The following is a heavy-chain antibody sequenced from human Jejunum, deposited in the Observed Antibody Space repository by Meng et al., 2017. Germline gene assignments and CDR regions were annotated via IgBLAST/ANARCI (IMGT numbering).Heavy chain of an antibody. V-gene: IGHV1-18*01. CDR1: GFVFTSYG. D-gene: IGHD4-11*01. J-gene: IGHJ1*01. CDR3: ARERISYTNSGLVGV. CDR2: ISAYNGNT. Sequence: ASVKVSCKASGFVFTSYGISWVRQAPGQGLEWMGWISAYNGNTKYAQKVQGRVTMTTDISTSTAYMELRSLRSDDTAVYYCARERISYTNSGLVGVWGQGTLVTVSS.